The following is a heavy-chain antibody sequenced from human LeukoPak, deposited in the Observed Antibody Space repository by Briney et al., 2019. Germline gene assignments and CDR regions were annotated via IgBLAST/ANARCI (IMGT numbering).Heavy chain of an antibody. CDR3: ASQLDPYYYYYGMDV. Sequence: PGGSLRLSCAASGFTVSNNYMSWVRQAPGKGLECVSVIYSGGSTYYADSVKGRFTISRDNFKNTLYLQMNSLRAEDTAVYYCASQLDPYYYYYGMDVWGQGTTVTVSS. V-gene: IGHV3-53*01. CDR2: IYSGGST. D-gene: IGHD1-1*01. J-gene: IGHJ6*02. CDR1: GFTVSNNY.